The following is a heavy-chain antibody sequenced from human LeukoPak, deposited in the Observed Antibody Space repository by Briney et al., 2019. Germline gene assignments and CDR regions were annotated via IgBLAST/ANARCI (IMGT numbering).Heavy chain of an antibody. CDR3: ATTAYYGSGSYYNFFDY. CDR1: GYTLTELS. J-gene: IGHJ4*02. V-gene: IGHV1-24*01. D-gene: IGHD3-10*01. Sequence: GASVNVSCKVSGYTLTELSMHWVRQAPGKGLEWMGGFDPEDGETIYAQKFQGRVTMTEDTSTDTAYMELSSLRSEDTAVYYCATTAYYGSGSYYNFFDYWGQGTLVTVSS. CDR2: FDPEDGET.